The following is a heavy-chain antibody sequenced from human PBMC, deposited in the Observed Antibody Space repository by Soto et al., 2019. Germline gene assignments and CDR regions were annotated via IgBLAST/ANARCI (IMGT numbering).Heavy chain of an antibody. CDR3: ARVFTVRRGSGSDY. J-gene: IGHJ4*02. CDR2: MNPYSSNT. Sequence: QVQLVQSGAEVKKPGASVKVSCKASGYTFTTYDIHWVRQATGQGLEWVGWMNPYSSNTGYAQKVHGRVTMTRNTSISTAYMELSSLRSEDTAVYYCARVFTVRRGSGSDYWGQGTLVTVSS. V-gene: IGHV1-8*01. CDR1: GYTFTTYD. D-gene: IGHD1-26*01.